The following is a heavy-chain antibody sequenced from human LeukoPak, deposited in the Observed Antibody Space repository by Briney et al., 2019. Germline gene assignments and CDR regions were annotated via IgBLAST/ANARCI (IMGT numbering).Heavy chain of an antibody. CDR3: ARLRLYSSSTFEY. J-gene: IGHJ4*02. CDR1: GFTFSAHS. D-gene: IGHD3-16*01. CDR2: ISSSASTI. Sequence: GGSVRLSCAASGFTFSAHSMNWVRQAPGKGLEWVSYISSSASTIYYADSVKGRFTISRDSAKSSLYLQMNSLRAEDTAMYYCARLRLYSSSTFEYWGQGAQVTVSS. V-gene: IGHV3-48*01.